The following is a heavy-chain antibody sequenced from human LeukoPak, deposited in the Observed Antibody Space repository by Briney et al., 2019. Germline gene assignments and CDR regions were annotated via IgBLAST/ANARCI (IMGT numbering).Heavy chain of an antibody. CDR3: AREADSSSWYPSGTLYYFDY. CDR1: GYTFTSYA. V-gene: IGHV7-4-1*02. D-gene: IGHD6-13*01. J-gene: IGHJ4*02. CDR2: INTNTGNP. Sequence: ASVKVSCKASGYTFTSYAMNWVRQAPGQGLEWMGWINTNTGNPTYAQGFTGRFVFSLDTSVSTAYLQISSLKAEDTAVYYCAREADSSSWYPSGTLYYFDYWGQGTLVTVSS.